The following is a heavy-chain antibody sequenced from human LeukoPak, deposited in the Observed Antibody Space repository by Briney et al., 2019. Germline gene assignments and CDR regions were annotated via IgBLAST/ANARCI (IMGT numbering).Heavy chain of an antibody. V-gene: IGHV4-59*12. CDR3: ARVYYDSSGYYQDYYYYMDV. CDR1: GGSISSYY. J-gene: IGHJ6*03. Sequence: SETLSLTCTVSGGSISSYYWSWIRQPPGKGLEWIGYIYYSGSTNYNPSLKSRVTISVDTSKNQFSLKVSSVTAADTAVYYCARVYYDSSGYYQDYYYYMDVWGKGTTVTISS. CDR2: IYYSGST. D-gene: IGHD3-22*01.